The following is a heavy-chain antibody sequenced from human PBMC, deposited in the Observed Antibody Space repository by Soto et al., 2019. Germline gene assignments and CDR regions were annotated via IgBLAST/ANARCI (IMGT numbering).Heavy chain of an antibody. J-gene: IGHJ4*02. CDR1: GFTFSSYA. D-gene: IGHD1-26*01. V-gene: IGHV3-23*01. Sequence: EVQLLESGGGLVQPGGSLRLSCAASGFTFSSYAMGWVRQAPVKRLEWVSAISGSGGSTYYADSVKGRFTISRDNSKNTLYLQMNSLRAEDTAVSYCARRGSGSYYDYWGQGTLVTFPS. CDR3: ARRGSGSYYDY. CDR2: ISGSGGST.